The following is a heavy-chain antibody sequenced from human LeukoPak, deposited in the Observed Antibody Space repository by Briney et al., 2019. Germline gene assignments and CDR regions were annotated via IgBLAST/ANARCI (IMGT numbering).Heavy chain of an antibody. Sequence: GGPLRLSCAASGFTFSSYWMSWVRQAPGKGLEWVANINQDGSEKYYVDSVKGRFTISRDNAKNSLYLQMNSLRAEDTAVYYCARDLRFLEWLLYGDAFDIWGQGTMVTVSS. CDR3: ARDLRFLEWLLYGDAFDI. J-gene: IGHJ3*02. D-gene: IGHD3-3*01. CDR1: GFTFSSYW. CDR2: INQDGSEK. V-gene: IGHV3-7*01.